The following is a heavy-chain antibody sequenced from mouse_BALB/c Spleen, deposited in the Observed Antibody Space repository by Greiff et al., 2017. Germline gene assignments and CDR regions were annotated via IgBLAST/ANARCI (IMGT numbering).Heavy chain of an antibody. CDR2: ISSGSSTI. CDR1: GFTFSSFG. J-gene: IGHJ4*01. Sequence: EVQVVESGGGLVQPGGSRKLSCAASGFTFSSFGMHWVRQAPEKGLEWVAYISSGSSTIYYADTVKGRFTISRDNPKNTLFLQMTSLRSEDTAMYYCARFPTTGYAMDYWGQGTSVTVSS. CDR3: ARFPTTGYAMDY. D-gene: IGHD4-1*02. V-gene: IGHV5-17*02.